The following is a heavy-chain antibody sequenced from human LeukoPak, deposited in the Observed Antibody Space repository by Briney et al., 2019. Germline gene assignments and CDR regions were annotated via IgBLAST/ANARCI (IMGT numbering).Heavy chain of an antibody. V-gene: IGHV1-69*13. J-gene: IGHJ4*02. CDR3: ARAMYGGYAPGDSRLDY. Sequence: SVKVSCKASGGTFSSYAISWVRQAPGQGLEWMGGIIPIFGTANYTQKFQGRVTITADESTTTAYMELSSLKSEDTAMYYCARAMYGGYAPGDSRLDYWGQGTLVTVSS. CDR2: IIPIFGTA. D-gene: IGHD2-15*01. CDR1: GGTFSSYA.